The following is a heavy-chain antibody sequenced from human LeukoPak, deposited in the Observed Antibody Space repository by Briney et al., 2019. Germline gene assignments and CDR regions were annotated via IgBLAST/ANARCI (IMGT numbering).Heavy chain of an antibody. CDR2: ISSISSYI. V-gene: IGHV3-21*04. J-gene: IGHJ4*02. Sequence: GGSLRLSCAASGFTFSSYSMNWVRQAPGKGLEWVSSISSISSYINYADSVKGRFTISRDNSKNTLYLQMNSLRAEDTAVYYCAKDTSLYSSSWFDYWGQGTLVTVSS. CDR3: AKDTSLYSSSWFDY. CDR1: GFTFSSYS. D-gene: IGHD6-13*01.